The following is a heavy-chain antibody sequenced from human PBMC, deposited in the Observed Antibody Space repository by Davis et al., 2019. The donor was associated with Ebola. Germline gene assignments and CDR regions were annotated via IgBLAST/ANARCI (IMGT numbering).Heavy chain of an antibody. CDR3: ASGYCSGGSCPRGGRGYYYYGMDV. D-gene: IGHD2-15*01. V-gene: IGHV1-46*01. CDR1: GYTFTSYY. CDR2: INPSGGST. J-gene: IGHJ6*02. Sequence: GGSLRLSCKASGYTFTSYYMHWVRQAPGQGLEWMGIINPSGGSTSYAQKFQGRVTMTRDTSTSTVYMELSSLRSEDTAVYYCASGYCSGGSCPRGGRGYYYYGMDVWGQGTTVTVSS.